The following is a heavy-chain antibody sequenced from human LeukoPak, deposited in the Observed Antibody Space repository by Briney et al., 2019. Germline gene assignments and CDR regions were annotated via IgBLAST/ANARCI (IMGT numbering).Heavy chain of an antibody. CDR2: IYPGDSDT. D-gene: IGHD2-15*01. CDR1: GYSFTSYW. J-gene: IGHJ6*02. V-gene: IGHV5-51*01. CDR3: ARFPRGSSSGSCYPAHYYYYGMDV. Sequence: GESLKISCKGSGYSFTSYWIGWVRQMPGKGLEWMGIIYPGDSDTRYSPSFQGQVTISADKSISTAYLQWSSLKASDTAMYYCARFPRGSSSGSCYPAHYYYYGMDVWGQGTTVTVSS.